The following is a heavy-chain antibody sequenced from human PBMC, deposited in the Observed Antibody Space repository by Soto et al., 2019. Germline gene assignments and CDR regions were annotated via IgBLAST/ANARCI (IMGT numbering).Heavy chain of an antibody. J-gene: IGHJ2*01. D-gene: IGHD3-22*01. CDR3: ARDNSYDTVVAIGWYFHL. CDR1: GYTITRHW. Sequence: QVQLVQSGVEVKKPGASVKVSCKASGYTITRHWMHWVRQAPGQGLEWMGVNSPSGDVTSYAQKFQCRVTMTRDPATSTLYMELSSLRSEDTAVYYWARDNSYDTVVAIGWYFHLLGRGTLVTVSS. V-gene: IGHV1-46*01. CDR2: NSPSGDVT.